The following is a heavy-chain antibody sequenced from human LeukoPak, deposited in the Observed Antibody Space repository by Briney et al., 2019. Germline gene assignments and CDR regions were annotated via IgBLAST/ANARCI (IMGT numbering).Heavy chain of an antibody. V-gene: IGHV3-23*01. Sequence: GGSRRLSCAASGSTFSSYAMSWVRQAPGKGLEWVSAISGSGGSTYYADSVKGRFTISRDNSKNTLYLQMNSLRAEDTAVYYCAKQGMVAATRAVDYWGQGTLVTVSS. D-gene: IGHD2-15*01. CDR1: GSTFSSYA. J-gene: IGHJ4*02. CDR2: ISGSGGST. CDR3: AKQGMVAATRAVDY.